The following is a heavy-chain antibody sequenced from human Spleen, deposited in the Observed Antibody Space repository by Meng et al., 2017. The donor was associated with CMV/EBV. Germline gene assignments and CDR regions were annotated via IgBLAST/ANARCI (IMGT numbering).Heavy chain of an antibody. CDR2: ITWNGFSI. CDR1: GFTFSSYA. D-gene: IGHD6-13*01. V-gene: IGHV3-9*01. Sequence: GGSLRLSCAASGFTFSSYAMHWVRQAPGKGLEWLSSITWNGFSIAYADSVKGRFTISRDNAMNSLYLQMNTLRPEDTALYYCGKDFRGSSWLGIDYWGQGTLVTVSS. J-gene: IGHJ4*02. CDR3: GKDFRGSSWLGIDY.